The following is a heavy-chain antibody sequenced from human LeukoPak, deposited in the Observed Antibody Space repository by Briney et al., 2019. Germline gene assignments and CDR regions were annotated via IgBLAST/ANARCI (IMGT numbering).Heavy chain of an antibody. Sequence: SQTLSLTCAISGDSVSSNSAAWNWIRQSPSRGLEWLGRTYYRSKWYKDYAVSVQGRILINPDTSKNQFSLHLNPLTPGDTAVYYCVRDLDGFEYWARGTLVTVSS. CDR3: VRDLDGFEY. CDR1: GDSVSSNSAA. J-gene: IGHJ4*02. CDR2: TYYRSKWYK. V-gene: IGHV6-1*01.